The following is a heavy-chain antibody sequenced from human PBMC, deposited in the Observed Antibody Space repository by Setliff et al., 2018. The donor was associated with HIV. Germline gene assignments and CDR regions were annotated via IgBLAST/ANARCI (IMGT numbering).Heavy chain of an antibody. V-gene: IGHV4-59*11. J-gene: IGHJ6*03. Sequence: SETLSLTCTVSGGSMNSHYWSWIRQSPGRGLEGIGYIYYSVSTKYNPSLKSRVSMSIDTSKNQFSLKMSSVTAADTAVYYCARGVVDYDFWSGSGDYYYMDVWGKGTTVTVSS. D-gene: IGHD3-3*01. CDR1: GGSMNSHY. CDR3: ARGVVDYDFWSGSGDYYYMDV. CDR2: IYYSVST.